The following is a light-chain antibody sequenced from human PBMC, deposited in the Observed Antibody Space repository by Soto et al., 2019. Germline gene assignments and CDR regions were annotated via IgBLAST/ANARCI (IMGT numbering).Light chain of an antibody. CDR2: DVT. CDR1: SSDVGGYNS. Sequence: QSALAQPRSVSGSPGQSVTISCSGTSSDVGGYNSVSWYQQFPGKAPKLMIYDVTKRPSGVPDRFSGSKSGNTASLTISGLQAEDEADYYCATWDDSLNVVFGGGTKLTVL. CDR3: ATWDDSLNVV. J-gene: IGLJ2*01. V-gene: IGLV2-11*01.